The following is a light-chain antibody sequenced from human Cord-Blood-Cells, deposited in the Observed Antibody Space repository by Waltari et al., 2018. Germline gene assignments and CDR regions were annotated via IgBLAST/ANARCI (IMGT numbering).Light chain of an antibody. CDR1: SSDVGSYNL. Sequence: QSALTQPASVSGSPGQSITISCTGTSSDVGSYNLVSWYQQLPGKAPKLMLYEVSKRPSGVSNCCSGSKSGNTSSLTISVRQAEDEADDYCCSYAGSSTYVFGTGTKVTVL. J-gene: IGLJ1*01. CDR2: EVS. CDR3: CSYAGSSTYV. V-gene: IGLV2-23*02.